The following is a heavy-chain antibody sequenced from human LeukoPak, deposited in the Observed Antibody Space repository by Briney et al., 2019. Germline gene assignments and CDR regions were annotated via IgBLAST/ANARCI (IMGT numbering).Heavy chain of an antibody. CDR2: ISGSGGST. Sequence: GSLRLSCAASGFTFSSYAMSWVRQAPGKGLEWVSAISGSGGSTYYADSVKGRFTISRDNSKNTLYLQTNSLRAEDTAVYYCAKYQYEVTTSHCTIDYWGQGTLVTVSS. CDR3: AKYQYEVTTSHCTIDY. CDR1: GFTFSSYA. V-gene: IGHV3-23*01. D-gene: IGHD4-17*01. J-gene: IGHJ4*02.